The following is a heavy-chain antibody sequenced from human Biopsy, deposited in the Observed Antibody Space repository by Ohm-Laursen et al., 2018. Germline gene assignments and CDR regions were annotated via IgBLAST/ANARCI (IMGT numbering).Heavy chain of an antibody. J-gene: IGHJ3*02. CDR2: TSSTSSAT. V-gene: IGHV3-48*01. CDR3: ARRAI. CDR1: GFTFSTYA. Sequence: SLRLSCTASGFTFSTYAMNWVRQAPGQGLEWISYTSSTSSATYYADSVKGRFTVSRDNAKNSLFLQMNSLRAEDTAVYYCARRAIWGQGTTVTVSS.